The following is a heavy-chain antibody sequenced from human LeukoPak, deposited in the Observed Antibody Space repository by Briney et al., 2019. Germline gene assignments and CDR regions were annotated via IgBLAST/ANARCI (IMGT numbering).Heavy chain of an antibody. CDR3: ARESPGSYSSGRDYFDF. V-gene: IGHV1-2*02. CDR1: GYTFTSYY. Sequence: ASVKVSCKASGYTFTSYYIHWVRQARGQGREGMGWINSNRGGTNFAQKFQGRVTMTRDTSITTAYLELSSLTSDDTAVYYCARESPGSYSSGRDYFDFWGQGTLVTVSS. CDR2: INSNRGGT. D-gene: IGHD6-19*01. J-gene: IGHJ4*02.